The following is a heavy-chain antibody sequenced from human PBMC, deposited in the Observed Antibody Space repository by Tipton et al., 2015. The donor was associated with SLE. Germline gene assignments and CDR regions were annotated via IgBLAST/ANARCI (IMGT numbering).Heavy chain of an antibody. CDR1: GGSISSSSYY. J-gene: IGHJ6*03. V-gene: IGHV4-39*06. CDR3: AREIRFLEWLSYYYYMGV. D-gene: IGHD3-3*01. Sequence: TLSLTCTVSGGSISSSSYYWGWIRQPPGKGLEWIGSIYYSGSTYYNPSLKGRVTISVDTSKNQLPLKLSSVTAADTAVYYCAREIRFLEWLSYYYYMGVWGKGTTVTVSS. CDR2: IYYSGST.